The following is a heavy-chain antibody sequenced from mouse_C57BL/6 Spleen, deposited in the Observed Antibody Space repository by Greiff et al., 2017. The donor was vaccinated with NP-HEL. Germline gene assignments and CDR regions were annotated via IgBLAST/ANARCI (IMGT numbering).Heavy chain of an antibody. V-gene: IGHV1-80*01. D-gene: IGHD1-1*01. CDR1: GYAFSSYW. J-gene: IGHJ4*01. CDR2: IYPGDGDT. Sequence: QVQLQQSGAELVKPGASVKISCKASGYAFSSYWMNWVKQRPGKGLEWIGQIYPGDGDTNYNGKFKGKATLTADKSSSTAYMQLSSLTSEDSAVYFCARDYYGSSYAAMDYWGQGTSVTVSS. CDR3: ARDYYGSSYAAMDY.